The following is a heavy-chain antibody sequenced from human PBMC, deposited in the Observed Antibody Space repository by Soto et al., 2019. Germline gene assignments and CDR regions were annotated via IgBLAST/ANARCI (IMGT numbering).Heavy chain of an antibody. CDR3: ARDLMTTVIHFDY. Sequence: GGSLRLSCAASGFTFSSYAMHWVRQAPGKGLEWVAVISYDGSNKYYADSVKGRFTISRDNSKNTLYLQMNSLRAEDTAVYYCARDLMTTVIHFDYWGQGTLVTVSS. V-gene: IGHV3-30-3*01. CDR2: ISYDGSNK. D-gene: IGHD4-17*01. CDR1: GFTFSSYA. J-gene: IGHJ4*02.